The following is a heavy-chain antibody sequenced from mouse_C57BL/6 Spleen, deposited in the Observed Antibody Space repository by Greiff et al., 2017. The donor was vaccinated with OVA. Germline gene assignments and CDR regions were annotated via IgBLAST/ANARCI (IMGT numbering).Heavy chain of an antibody. J-gene: IGHJ2*01. V-gene: IGHV2-9-1*01. D-gene: IGHD1-1*01. CDR2: IWTGGGT. CDR3: ARDYGSSLYYFDY. Sequence: VMLVESGPGLVAPSQSLSITCTVSGFSLTSYAISWVRQPPGKGLEWLGVIWTGGGTNYNSALKSRLSISKDNSKSQVFLKMNSLQTDDTARYYCARDYGSSLYYFDYWGQGTTLTVSS. CDR1: GFSLTSYA.